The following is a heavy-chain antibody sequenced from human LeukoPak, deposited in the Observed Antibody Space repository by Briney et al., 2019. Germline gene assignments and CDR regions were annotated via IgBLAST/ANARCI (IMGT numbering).Heavy chain of an antibody. CDR1: GFTFSSYG. D-gene: IGHD3-10*01. J-gene: IGHJ5*02. V-gene: IGHV3-33*01. Sequence: GGSLRLSCAASGFTFSSYGMHWVRQAPGKGLEWVAVIWYDGSNKYYADSVKGRFTISRDNSKNTLYLQMNSLRAEDTAVYYCARDQGIDNWFDPWGQGTLVTVSS. CDR3: ARDQGIDNWFDP. CDR2: IWYDGSNK.